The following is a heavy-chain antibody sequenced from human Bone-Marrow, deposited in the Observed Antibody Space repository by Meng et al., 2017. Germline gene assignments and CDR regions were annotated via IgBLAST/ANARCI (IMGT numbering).Heavy chain of an antibody. Sequence: ESLKISCSVSGGSISNYFWSWIRQSPGNGVEWIGYISESGTTKYNPSLKSRVTISVDSSKNQFSLTLKSVTAADTAVYYCVRGGRREYEAASKNGWYGWFVPWGPGTLVPVSS. J-gene: IGHJ5*01. D-gene: IGHD6-19*01. CDR3: VRGGRREYEAASKNGWYGWFVP. V-gene: IGHV4-59*01. CDR1: GGSISNYF. CDR2: ISESGTT.